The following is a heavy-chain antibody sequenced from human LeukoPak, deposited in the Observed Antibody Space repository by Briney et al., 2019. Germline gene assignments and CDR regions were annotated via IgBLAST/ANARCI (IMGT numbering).Heavy chain of an antibody. J-gene: IGHJ4*02. CDR2: IRSKANSYAT. CDR1: GFTFSGSA. CDR3: TSRFLVGAIDFDY. V-gene: IGHV3-73*01. Sequence: PGGSLRLSCAASGFTFSGSAMHWVRQASGEGLEWVGRIRSKANSYATAYAASVKGRFTISRDDSKNTAYLQMNSLKTEDTAVYYCTSRFLVGAIDFDYWGQGTLVTVSS. D-gene: IGHD1-26*01.